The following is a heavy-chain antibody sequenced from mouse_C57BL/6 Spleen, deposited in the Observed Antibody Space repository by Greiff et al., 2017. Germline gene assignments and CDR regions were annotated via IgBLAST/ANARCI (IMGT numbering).Heavy chain of an antibody. J-gene: IGHJ4*01. CDR3: ASSGTTVVDTDYAMDY. CDR1: GYTFTSYW. Sequence: QVQLQQPGAELAKPGASVKLSCKASGYTFTSYWMHWVKQRPGQGLEWIGYINPSSGSTKYNQKFKDKATLTADKSSSTAYRQLSSLTYEVSAVYYGASSGTTVVDTDYAMDYWGQGTSVTVSS. D-gene: IGHD1-1*01. V-gene: IGHV1-7*01. CDR2: INPSSGST.